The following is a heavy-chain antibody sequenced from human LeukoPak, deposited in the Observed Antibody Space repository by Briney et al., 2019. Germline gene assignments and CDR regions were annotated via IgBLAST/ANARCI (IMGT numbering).Heavy chain of an antibody. D-gene: IGHD3-10*01. CDR1: GFTFSSYW. CDR3: ARRIVTYYYGSGLDY. Sequence: GGSLRLPCAAFGFTFSSYWMSWVRQAPGKGLEWVANIKQDESEEYYVHSVTGRFTISRDNAKNSLYLQMNSLRAEDTAVYFCARRIVTYYYGSGLDYWGQGTLVTVSS. J-gene: IGHJ4*02. CDR2: IKQDESEE. V-gene: IGHV3-7*01.